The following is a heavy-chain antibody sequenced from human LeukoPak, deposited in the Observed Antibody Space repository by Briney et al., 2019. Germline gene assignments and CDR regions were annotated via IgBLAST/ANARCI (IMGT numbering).Heavy chain of an antibody. CDR2: IWYDGSNK. CDR3: AREAVVAALYYYYYGMDV. J-gene: IGHJ6*02. D-gene: IGHD2-15*01. V-gene: IGHV3-33*01. Sequence: PGGSLRLSCAASGFTFSSYGMPWVRQAPGKGLEWVAVIWYDGSNKYYADSVKGRFTISRDNSKNTLYLQMNSLRAEDTAVYYCAREAVVAALYYYYYGMDVWGQGTLVTVSS. CDR1: GFTFSSYG.